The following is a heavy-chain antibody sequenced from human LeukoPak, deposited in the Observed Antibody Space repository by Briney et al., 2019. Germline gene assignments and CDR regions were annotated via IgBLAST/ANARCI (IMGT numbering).Heavy chain of an antibody. V-gene: IGHV1-24*01. D-gene: IGHD6-13*01. J-gene: IGHJ4*02. Sequence: AAVKVSCKASGYTFTSYYMHWVRQAPGKGLEWMGGFDPEDGETIYAQKFQGRVTMTEDTSTDTAYMELSSLRSEDTAVYYCATRRDTYSGSIWYSYFDYWGQGTLVTVSS. CDR1: GYTFTSYY. CDR3: ATRRDTYSGSIWYSYFDY. CDR2: FDPEDGET.